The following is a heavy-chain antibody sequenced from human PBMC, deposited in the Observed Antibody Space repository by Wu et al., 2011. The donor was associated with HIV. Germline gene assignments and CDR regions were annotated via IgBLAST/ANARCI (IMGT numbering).Heavy chain of an antibody. CDR2: IIPIFGTA. Sequence: QVQLVQSGAEVKKPGSSMKVSCTASGGTFSSYAISWVRQAPGQGLEWMGRIIPIFGTAIYAHKFQGRLTITADKSSNTASMEFSGLRVDDTAIYYCARDALPRVAATGNFDHWGQGTRVTVSS. CDR3: ARDALPRVAATGNFDH. V-gene: IGHV1-69*14. J-gene: IGHJ4*01. CDR1: GGTFSSYA. D-gene: IGHD1-1*01.